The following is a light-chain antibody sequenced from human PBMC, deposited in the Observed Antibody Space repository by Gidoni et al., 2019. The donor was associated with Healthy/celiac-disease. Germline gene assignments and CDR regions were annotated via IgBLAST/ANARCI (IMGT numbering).Light chain of an antibody. J-gene: IGKJ4*01. CDR3: QQANSFPPT. CDR1: QGISRG. Sequence: DIQMTQSPSSVSASVVDRVNITCRASQGISRGLALYQPIPGNAPKLLIYAAASLQSGVPSRFSGSGSWTDVTRTISSLQDEDFATYYCQQANSFPPTFGEGTKVEIK. V-gene: IGKV1-12*01. CDR2: AAA.